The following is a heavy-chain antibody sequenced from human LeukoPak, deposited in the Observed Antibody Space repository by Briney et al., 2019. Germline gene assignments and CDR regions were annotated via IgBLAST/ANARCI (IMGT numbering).Heavy chain of an antibody. CDR2: INHSGST. CDR1: GGSFSGYY. D-gene: IGHD3-10*01. Sequence: PSETLSLTCAVYGGSFSGYYWSWIRQPPGKGLEWIGEINHSGSTNYNPSLKSRVTISVDTSKNQFSLKLSSVTAADTAVYYCARVRITMVRGPPSPFDYWGQGTLVTVSS. J-gene: IGHJ4*02. V-gene: IGHV4-34*01. CDR3: ARVRITMVRGPPSPFDY.